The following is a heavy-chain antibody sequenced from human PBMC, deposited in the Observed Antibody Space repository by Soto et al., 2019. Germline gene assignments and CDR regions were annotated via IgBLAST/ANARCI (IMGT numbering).Heavy chain of an antibody. V-gene: IGHV1-8*01. CDR1: GYTFTSYD. J-gene: IGHJ6*02. D-gene: IGHD5-18*01. CDR2: MNPNSGNT. Sequence: ASVKVSCKASGYTFTSYDINWVRQATGQGLEWMGWMNPNSGNTGYAQKFQGRVTMTRNTSISTAYMELSSLRSEDTAVYYCAKQFDGYSYGTFYYYYGMDVWGQGTTVTVSS. CDR3: AKQFDGYSYGTFYYYYGMDV.